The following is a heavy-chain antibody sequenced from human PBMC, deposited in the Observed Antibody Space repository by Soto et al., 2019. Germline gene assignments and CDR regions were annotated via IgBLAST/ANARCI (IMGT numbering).Heavy chain of an antibody. CDR1: GFTFSSYA. D-gene: IGHD1-26*01. CDR2: ISYDGSNK. CDR3: AKEPVGATTAYGMDV. V-gene: IGHV3-30-3*01. Sequence: GGSLRLSCAASGFTFSSYAMHWVRQAPGKGLEWVAVISYDGSNKYYADSVKGRFTISRDNSKNTLYLQMNSLRAEDTAVYYCAKEPVGATTAYGMDVWGQGTTVTVSS. J-gene: IGHJ6*02.